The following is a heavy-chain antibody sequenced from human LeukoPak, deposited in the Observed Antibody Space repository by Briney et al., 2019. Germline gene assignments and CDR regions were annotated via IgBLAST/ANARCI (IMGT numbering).Heavy chain of an antibody. Sequence: GRSLRLSCAASGFTFSSYGMNRVRQAPGKGLEWVAVIWYDGSNKYYADSVKGRFTISRDNSKNTLYLQMNSLRAEDTAVYYCAKDLGFRVGATAGGDYWGQGTLVTVSS. CDR1: GFTFSSYG. CDR3: AKDLGFRVGATAGGDY. CDR2: IWYDGSNK. J-gene: IGHJ4*02. D-gene: IGHD1-26*01. V-gene: IGHV3-33*06.